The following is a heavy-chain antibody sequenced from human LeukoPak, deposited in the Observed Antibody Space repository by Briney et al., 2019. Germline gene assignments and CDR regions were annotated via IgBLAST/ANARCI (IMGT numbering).Heavy chain of an antibody. Sequence: ASVKVSCKVSGCTLTELSMHWVRQAPGKGLEWMGGFDPEDGETIYAQKFQGRVTMTEDTSTDTAYMELSSLRSEDTAVYYCATEWAGWDFWGCYFPTNLFDPWVQGNLVTVSS. D-gene: IGHD3-3*01. CDR2: FDPEDGET. CDR3: ATEWAGWDFWGCYFPTNLFDP. CDR1: GCTLTELS. V-gene: IGHV1-24*01. J-gene: IGHJ5*02.